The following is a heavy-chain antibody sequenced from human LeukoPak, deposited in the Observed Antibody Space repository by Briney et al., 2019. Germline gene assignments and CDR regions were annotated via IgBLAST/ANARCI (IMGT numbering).Heavy chain of an antibody. D-gene: IGHD6-13*01. CDR1: GASISSSY. J-gene: IGHJ5*02. CDR2: ISYSGYI. Sequence: SETLSLTCTVSGASISSSYWSWIRQPPGKGLEWIGYISYSGYINYNPSLKSRVTISLDTSKNQFSLKLSSVTAADTAVYYCARHRPGKLIAGGFDPWGQGTLVTVSS. V-gene: IGHV4-59*01. CDR3: ARHRPGKLIAGGFDP.